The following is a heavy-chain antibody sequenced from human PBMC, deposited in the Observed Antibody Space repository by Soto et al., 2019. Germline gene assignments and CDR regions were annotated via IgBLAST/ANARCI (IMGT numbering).Heavy chain of an antibody. D-gene: IGHD5-12*01. J-gene: IGHJ6*02. V-gene: IGHV1-46*01. CDR2: INPSGGST. Sequence: QVQLVQSGAEVKKPGASVKVSCKASGYTFTSYYMHWVRQAPGQGLEWMGIINPSGGSTTYAQKFQGRVTMTRDTSRSTVYMELSSLRSEDTAVYYCARGDIVAIFGMDVWGQGTTVTVSS. CDR3: ARGDIVAIFGMDV. CDR1: GYTFTSYY.